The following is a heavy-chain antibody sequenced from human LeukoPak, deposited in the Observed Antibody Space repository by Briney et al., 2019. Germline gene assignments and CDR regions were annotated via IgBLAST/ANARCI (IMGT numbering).Heavy chain of an antibody. D-gene: IGHD3-10*01. Sequence: ASVKVSCKASGGTFSSYAISWVRQAPGQGLEWMGGIIPIFGTANYAQKFQGRVTITTDESTSTAYMELRSLRSDDTAVYYCARLSILLWFGELVANWFDPWGQGTLVTVSS. V-gene: IGHV1-69*05. CDR3: ARLSILLWFGELVANWFDP. CDR2: IIPIFGTA. CDR1: GGTFSSYA. J-gene: IGHJ5*02.